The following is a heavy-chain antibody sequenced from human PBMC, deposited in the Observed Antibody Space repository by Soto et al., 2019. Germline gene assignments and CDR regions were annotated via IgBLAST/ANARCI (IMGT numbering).Heavy chain of an antibody. CDR3: AREAFYGGNRRYYYYGMDV. J-gene: IGHJ6*02. Sequence: GGSLRLSCAVSGFTFSSYGMHWVRQAPGKGLEWVAVIWYDGSNKYYADSVKGRFTISRDNSKNTLYLQMNSLRAEDTAVYYCAREAFYGGNRRYYYYGMDVWGQGTTVTVSS. V-gene: IGHV3-33*01. CDR2: IWYDGSNK. CDR1: GFTFSSYG. D-gene: IGHD4-17*01.